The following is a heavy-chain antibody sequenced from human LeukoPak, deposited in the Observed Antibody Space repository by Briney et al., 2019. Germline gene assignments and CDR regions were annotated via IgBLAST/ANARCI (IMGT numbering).Heavy chain of an antibody. CDR1: GGSISSYY. J-gene: IGHJ3*02. V-gene: IGHV4-59*01. Sequence: SETLSLTCTVSGGSISSYYWSWIRQPPGKGPEWIGYIYYSGSTNYNPSLKSRVTISVDTSKNQFSLKLSSVTAADTAVYYCARERESSDAFDIWGQGTMVTVSS. D-gene: IGHD3-16*02. CDR3: ARERESSDAFDI. CDR2: IYYSGST.